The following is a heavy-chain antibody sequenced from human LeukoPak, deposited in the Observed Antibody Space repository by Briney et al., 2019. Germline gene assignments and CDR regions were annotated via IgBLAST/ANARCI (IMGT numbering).Heavy chain of an antibody. D-gene: IGHD2-2*01. CDR2: IYYSGST. Sequence: SETLSLTCTVSGGSISSYYWSWIRQPPGKGLGWIGYIYYSGSTNYNPSLKSRVTISVDTSKNQFSLKLSSVTAADTAVYYCARARTDIVVVPAAMSPDVYDYWGQGTLVTVSS. CDR1: GGSISSYY. J-gene: IGHJ4*02. V-gene: IGHV4-59*01. CDR3: ARARTDIVVVPAAMSPDVYDY.